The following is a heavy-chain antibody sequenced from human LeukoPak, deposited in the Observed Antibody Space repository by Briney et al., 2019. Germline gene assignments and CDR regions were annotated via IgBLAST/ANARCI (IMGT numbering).Heavy chain of an antibody. J-gene: IGHJ5*02. CDR1: GGSISSYY. Sequence: SETLSLTCTVSGGSISSYYWSWIRQPPGKGLEWIGYIYYSGSTNYNPSLKSRVTISVDTSKNQFSLELSSVTAADTAVYYCARHTAVAGRRGWFDPWGQGTLVTVSS. V-gene: IGHV4-59*08. CDR3: ARHTAVAGRRGWFDP. D-gene: IGHD6-19*01. CDR2: IYYSGST.